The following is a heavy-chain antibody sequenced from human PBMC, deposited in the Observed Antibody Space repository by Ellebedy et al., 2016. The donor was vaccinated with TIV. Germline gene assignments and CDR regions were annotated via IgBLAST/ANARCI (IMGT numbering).Heavy chain of an antibody. D-gene: IGHD1-26*01. CDR2: IYHTGST. Sequence: GSLRLXCAVSGGSISSSNWWSSVRQPPGKGLEWIGEIYHTGSTNYNPSLKSRVTISVDTSKNQFSLKLSSVTAADTAVYYCARGGLSYSGSYRVYNWFDPWGQGTLVTVSS. CDR3: ARGGLSYSGSYRVYNWFDP. V-gene: IGHV4-4*02. CDR1: GGSISSSNW. J-gene: IGHJ5*02.